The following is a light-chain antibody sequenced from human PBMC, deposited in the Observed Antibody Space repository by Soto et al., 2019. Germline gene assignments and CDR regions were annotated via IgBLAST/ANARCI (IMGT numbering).Light chain of an antibody. Sequence: QYVLTQPPSASGTPGQRVTISCSGGSSNIGTNAVNWYQQLPGTAPKLLIYNNNQRPSGVPDRFSGSKSGTSASLAISGLQSEDEADYYCAAWDDSLNGYVFGTGTQLTVL. CDR2: NNN. CDR3: AAWDDSLNGYV. V-gene: IGLV1-44*01. CDR1: SSNIGTNA. J-gene: IGLJ1*01.